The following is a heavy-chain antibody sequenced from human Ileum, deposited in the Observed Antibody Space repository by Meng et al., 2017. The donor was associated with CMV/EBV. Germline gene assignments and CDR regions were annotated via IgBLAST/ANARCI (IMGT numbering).Heavy chain of an antibody. CDR1: CASIISGDYY. J-gene: IGHJ5*02. CDR2: IFFSGNT. Sequence: VHLLAAGPVLGKPSQPLSFSCTVACASIISGDYYWSWIPQPPGKGLEWIGYIFFSGNTYYNPSLNNRVIISIDTPRNQFSLKVDSVTAADTAVYYCARFRIAALGNLFDPWGHGTLVTVSS. D-gene: IGHD6-13*01. V-gene: IGHV4-30-4*08. CDR3: ARFRIAALGNLFDP.